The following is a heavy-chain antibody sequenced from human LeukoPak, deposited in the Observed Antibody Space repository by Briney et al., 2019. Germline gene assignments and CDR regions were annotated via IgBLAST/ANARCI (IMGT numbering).Heavy chain of an antibody. CDR1: GFTFTTYG. CDR3: AKRGHYSINWYHYFDY. J-gene: IGHJ4*02. Sequence: PGGSLRLSCAASGFTFTTYGLHWVRQAPGKGLEWVAAIASNGGSEYYADSVKGRFTISRDNSENTLFLQMNSLRLDDTAVYYCAKRGHYSINWYHYFDYWGQGTLVTVSS. V-gene: IGHV3-30*18. D-gene: IGHD6-13*01. CDR2: IASNGGSE.